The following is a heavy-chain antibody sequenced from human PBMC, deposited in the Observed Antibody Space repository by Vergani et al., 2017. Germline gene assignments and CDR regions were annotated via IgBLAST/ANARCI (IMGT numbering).Heavy chain of an antibody. CDR2: ISTTSDTI. Sequence: DVQLVESGGDLVQPGGSLGLPFEASEFPFGIYSLTWVRQAPGKGLEWISYISTTSDTIYYADSVRGRFTISRDNAKNSLYLEMNSLRVEDTAVYFCARSLVAGKGGYWGQGTRVAVSS. D-gene: IGHD6-19*01. CDR1: EFPFGIYS. V-gene: IGHV3-48*01. J-gene: IGHJ4*02. CDR3: ARSLVAGKGGY.